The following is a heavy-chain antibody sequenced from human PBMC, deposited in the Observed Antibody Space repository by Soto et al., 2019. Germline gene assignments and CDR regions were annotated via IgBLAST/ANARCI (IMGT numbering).Heavy chain of an antibody. D-gene: IGHD3-10*01. CDR3: ARERDGSGSLSDYFDQ. J-gene: IGHJ4*02. CDR2: IIPIIGTP. CDR1: GGSLRNSG. V-gene: IGHV1-69*01. Sequence: QLELVQSGAEVMEPGSSVKLSCKTSGGSLRNSGINWVRQAPGQGLEWVGGIIPIIGTPNYLQRLQTRVTITADESTNTAFLELGSLRFDDTAIYYCARERDGSGSLSDYFDQWGQGTLVTVSS.